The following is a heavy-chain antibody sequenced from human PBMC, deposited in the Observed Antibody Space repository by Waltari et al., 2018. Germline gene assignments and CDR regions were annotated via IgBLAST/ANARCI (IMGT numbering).Heavy chain of an antibody. CDR3: ARMEAWLRSDWFDP. D-gene: IGHD5-12*01. V-gene: IGHV2-26*01. Sequence: QVTLKESGPVLVKPTETLTLTCTVSGFSLSNARMGVSWIRQPPGKALEWLAHIFSNDEKSYSTSLKSRLTISKDTSNSQVVLTMTSMDPVDTATYYCARMEAWLRSDWFDPWGQGALVTVSS. J-gene: IGHJ5*02. CDR1: GFSLSNARMG. CDR2: IFSNDEK.